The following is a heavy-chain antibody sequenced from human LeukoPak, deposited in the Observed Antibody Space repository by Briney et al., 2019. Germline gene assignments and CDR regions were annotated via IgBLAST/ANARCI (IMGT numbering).Heavy chain of an antibody. CDR3: ARDPGTGYSSSRGLDY. D-gene: IGHD6-13*01. Sequence: GGSLRLSCAASGFTFSTYSMNWVRQAPGKGLEWVAVISYDGSNKYYADSVKGRFTISRDNSKNTLYLQMNSLRAEDTAVYYCARDPGTGYSSSRGLDYLGQGTLVTVSS. CDR2: ISYDGSNK. CDR1: GFTFSTYS. V-gene: IGHV3-30*03. J-gene: IGHJ4*02.